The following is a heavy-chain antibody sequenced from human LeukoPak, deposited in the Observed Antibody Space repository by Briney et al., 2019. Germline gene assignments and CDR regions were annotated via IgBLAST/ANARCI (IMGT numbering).Heavy chain of an antibody. J-gene: IGHJ4*02. CDR1: GFTFSSYF. D-gene: IGHD1-26*01. V-gene: IGHV3-21*01. CDR2: ISGSSSYI. CDR3: ARESYFYRAVDY. Sequence: GGSLRLSCAASGFTFSSYFMNWVRQAPGKGLEWVSSISGSSSYIYNADSLKGRFTISRDNAKNSLYLQMNSLRAEDTAVYYCARESYFYRAVDYWGQGTLVTVSS.